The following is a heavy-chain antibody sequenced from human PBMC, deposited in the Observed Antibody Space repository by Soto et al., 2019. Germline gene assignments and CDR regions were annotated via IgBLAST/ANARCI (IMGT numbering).Heavy chain of an antibody. D-gene: IGHD4-17*01. V-gene: IGHV4-59*01. J-gene: IGHJ4*02. CDR1: GGSISSYY. Sequence: XXTLSLAFTVSGGSISSYYWRWILQPPGKGLEWIGYIYYSGSTNYNPSLKSRVTISVDTSKNQFSLKLSSVTAADTAVYYCARWPRTVTRYYFDYWGQGTLVTVSS. CDR2: IYYSGST. CDR3: ARWPRTVTRYYFDY.